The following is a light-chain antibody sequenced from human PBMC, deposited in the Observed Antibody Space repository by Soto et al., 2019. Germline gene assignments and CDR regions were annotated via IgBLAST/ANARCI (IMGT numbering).Light chain of an antibody. J-gene: IGKJ3*01. CDR2: SAT. CDR3: QQSFTSIFT. CDR1: QTIYQA. V-gene: IGKV1-39*01. Sequence: DIQMTQSPSSLSASVGDRVTITCRASQTIYQALNWYHQKPGKAPRLLISSATALQRGVPSRFSGSGYGAEFTLIISSLLPEDFGTYYGQQSFTSIFTFGPGTKVDV.